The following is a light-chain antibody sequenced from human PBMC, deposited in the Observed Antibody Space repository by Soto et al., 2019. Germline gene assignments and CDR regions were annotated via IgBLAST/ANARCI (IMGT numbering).Light chain of an antibody. Sequence: DIQLTQSPSFLSASVGDRVTITCRASQGISSYLAWYQQKPGKAPKLLIYAASTLQSGVPSRFSGSGSGTEFTLTISSLQPEDFATYYCQQLNSYPCLTVGGGTKVEIK. CDR3: QQLNSYPCLT. V-gene: IGKV1-9*01. J-gene: IGKJ4*01. CDR2: AAS. CDR1: QGISSY.